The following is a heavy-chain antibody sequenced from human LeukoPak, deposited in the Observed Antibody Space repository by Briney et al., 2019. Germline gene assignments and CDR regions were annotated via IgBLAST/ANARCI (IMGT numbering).Heavy chain of an antibody. Sequence: SETLSLTCTVSGGSISGSTYYWGWIRPSPGKGLEWIGNVYYSGITYYNPSLKSRVTMSVDTSKNQFSLNLSSVTAADTAIFYCAKDYGDFYFDTWGRGTLVTVSS. CDR3: AKDYGDFYFDT. CDR1: GGSISGSTYY. D-gene: IGHD4-17*01. J-gene: IGHJ4*02. CDR2: VYYSGIT. V-gene: IGHV4-39*02.